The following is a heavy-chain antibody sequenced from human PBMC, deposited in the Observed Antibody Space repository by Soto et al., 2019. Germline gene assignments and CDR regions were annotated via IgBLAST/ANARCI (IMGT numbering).Heavy chain of an antibody. V-gene: IGHV3-7*01. J-gene: IGHJ3*02. CDR3: ARGRGSGSYAFDI. D-gene: IGHD3-10*01. Sequence: GGSLRLSCAASGFNFSSYWMSWVRQAPGKGLEWVANIKQDGSEKYYVDSVKGRFTISRDNAKNSLYLQMNSLRAEDTAVYYCARGRGSGSYAFDIWGQGTMVTVSS. CDR2: IKQDGSEK. CDR1: GFNFSSYW.